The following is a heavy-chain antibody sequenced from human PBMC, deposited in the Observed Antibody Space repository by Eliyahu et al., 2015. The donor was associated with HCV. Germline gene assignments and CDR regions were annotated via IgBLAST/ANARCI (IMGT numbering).Heavy chain of an antibody. CDR1: GFTXSSFD. CDR3: AKTIGVSYGYFDY. J-gene: IGHJ4*02. V-gene: IGHV3-23*01. D-gene: IGHD5-18*01. Sequence: EVQLLESGGGLVQPGGSLRLSCAAXGFTXSSFDLXWGRQAPGEGAEWVSGXSGSGGSTDYADSVKGRFTISRDNSKNTLDLQMNSLRAEDTAVYYCAKTIGVSYGYFDYWGQGTLVTVSS. CDR2: XSGSGGST.